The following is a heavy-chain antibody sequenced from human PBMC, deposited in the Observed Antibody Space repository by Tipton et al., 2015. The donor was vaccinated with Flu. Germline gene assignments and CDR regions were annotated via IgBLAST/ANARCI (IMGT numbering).Heavy chain of an antibody. CDR3: ATLTGDDY. V-gene: IGHV3-48*03. Sequence: SLRLSCAASGFTFSSYEMNWVRQAPGKGLEWLSYINSSGSTLSYADSVRGRFTISRDNAKNSLYLQLNSLRAEDTALYYCATLTGDDYWGQGDLVTVSS. CDR2: INSSGSTL. J-gene: IGHJ4*02. D-gene: IGHD7-27*01. CDR1: GFTFSSYE.